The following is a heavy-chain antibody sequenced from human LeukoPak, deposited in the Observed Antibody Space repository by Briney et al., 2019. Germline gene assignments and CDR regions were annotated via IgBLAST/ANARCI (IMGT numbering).Heavy chain of an antibody. CDR2: IYYSGST. CDR3: ARAPPLGYCSGNRCYSMVWFDP. V-gene: IGHV4-59*11. D-gene: IGHD2-15*01. CDR1: GGSMSSHY. Sequence: SETLCLTCSVSGGSMSSHYWSWIRQPPGKGLEWIGYIYYSGSTNYNPSLKSRVTISVDTSKNQFSLKLSPVTAADTAVYYCARAPPLGYCSGNRCYSMVWFDPWGQGTLVTVSS. J-gene: IGHJ5*02.